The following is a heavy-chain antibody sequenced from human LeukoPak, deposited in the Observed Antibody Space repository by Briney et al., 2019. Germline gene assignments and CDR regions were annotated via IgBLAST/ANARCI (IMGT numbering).Heavy chain of an antibody. V-gene: IGHV4-61*02. CDR2: IYTRGST. Sequence: SETLSLTCTVSGGSISSGSNYWSWIRQPAGKGLEWIRRIYTRGSTNYNPSLKTQVTIPVTTSKNHCSLKLSSVTAADTAVYYCARVVVPARDAFDIWGQGTMVTVSS. D-gene: IGHD2-2*01. J-gene: IGHJ3*02. CDR1: GGSISSGSNY. CDR3: ARVVVPARDAFDI.